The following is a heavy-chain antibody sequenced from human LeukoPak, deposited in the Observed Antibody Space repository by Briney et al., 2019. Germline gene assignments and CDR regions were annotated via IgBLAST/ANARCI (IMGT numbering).Heavy chain of an antibody. CDR3: ARGGYSSSWGDFDY. D-gene: IGHD6-19*01. CDR1: GFTFTTYS. CDR2: ISDTSTYI. J-gene: IGHJ4*02. Sequence: GGSLRLSCSASGFTFTTYSMNWVRQAPGKGLEWVSSISDTSTYIYYADSLQGRFTISRDNARNSLYLQMNSLRVEDTAVYYCARGGYSSSWGDFDYWGQGTLVTVSS. V-gene: IGHV3-21*01.